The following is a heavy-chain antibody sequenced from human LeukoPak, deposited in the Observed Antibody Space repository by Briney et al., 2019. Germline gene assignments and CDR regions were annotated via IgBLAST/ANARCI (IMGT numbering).Heavy chain of an antibody. J-gene: IGHJ4*02. Sequence: SETLSLTRTVSGGSISSYYWSWIRQPPGKGLEWIGYIYYSGSTNYNPSLKSRVTISVDTSKNQFSLKLSSVTAADTAVYYCASGIAARPGYFDYWGQGTLVTVSS. CDR2: IYYSGST. D-gene: IGHD6-6*01. V-gene: IGHV4-59*01. CDR1: GGSISSYY. CDR3: ASGIAARPGYFDY.